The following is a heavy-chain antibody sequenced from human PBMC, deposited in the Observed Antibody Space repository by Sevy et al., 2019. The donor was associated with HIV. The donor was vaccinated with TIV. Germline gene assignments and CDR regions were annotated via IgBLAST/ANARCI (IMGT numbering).Heavy chain of an antibody. CDR1: GDSISNDY. D-gene: IGHD5-18*01. J-gene: IGHJ4*02. CDR3: ARGTFSYGYWREFDY. CDR2: IYYSGGT. Sequence: SETLSLTCTVSGDSISNDYWSWIRQPPGKGLEWIGYIYYSGGTNYNPSLKSRVTISLDTSKIQFSVKLSSVTAADTAVYYCARGTFSYGYWREFDYWGQGTLVTVSS. V-gene: IGHV4-59*01.